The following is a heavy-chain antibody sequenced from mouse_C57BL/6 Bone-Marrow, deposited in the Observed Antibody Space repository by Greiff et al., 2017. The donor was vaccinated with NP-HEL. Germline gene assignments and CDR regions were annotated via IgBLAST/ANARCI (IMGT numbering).Heavy chain of an antibody. CDR1: GYTFTEYT. V-gene: IGHV1-62-2*01. J-gene: IGHJ1*03. Sequence: QVQLQQSGAELVKPGASVKLSCKASGYTFTEYTIPWVRQRSGQGLEWIGWFCHGGGSIKYTEKFKDKATLTTDNSSSTVYMELSRMTSEDSAVYFCASHEEGAYYSKDWYFDVWGTGTTVTVSS. CDR3: ASHEEGAYYSKDWYFDV. CDR2: FCHGGGSI. D-gene: IGHD2-5*01.